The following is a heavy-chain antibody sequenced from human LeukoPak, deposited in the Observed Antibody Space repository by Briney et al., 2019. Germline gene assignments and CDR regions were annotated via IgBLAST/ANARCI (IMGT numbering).Heavy chain of an antibody. Sequence: PGGSLRLSCAASGFTFNRNNMNWVRQAPGKGLGWVSYISSTSITMYYADSVKGRFTISRDNAKNSLYLQMNSLRADDTAVYYCARETILAVAGDFWGQGTLVTVSS. D-gene: IGHD6-19*01. J-gene: IGHJ4*02. CDR3: ARETILAVAGDF. CDR1: GFTFNRNN. CDR2: ISSTSITM. V-gene: IGHV3-48*01.